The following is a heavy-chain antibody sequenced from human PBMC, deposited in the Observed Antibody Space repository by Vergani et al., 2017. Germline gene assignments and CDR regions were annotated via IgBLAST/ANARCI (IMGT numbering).Heavy chain of an antibody. V-gene: IGHV1-46*01. CDR3: ARDFVTTRFRWFDP. J-gene: IGHJ5*02. CDR2: INPSGGST. D-gene: IGHD4-17*01. CDR1: GYTFTSYY. Sequence: QVQLVQSGAEVKKPGASVKVSCKASGYTFTSYYMHWVRQAPGQGLEWMGIINPSGGSTSYAQKFQGRVTMTRDTSTSTAYMELSRLRSDDTAVYYCARDFVTTRFRWFDPWGQGTLVTVSS.